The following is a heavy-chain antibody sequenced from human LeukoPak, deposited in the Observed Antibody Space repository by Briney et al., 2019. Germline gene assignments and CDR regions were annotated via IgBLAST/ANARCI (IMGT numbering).Heavy chain of an antibody. Sequence: SVKVSCKASGGTFNNFAICWVRQAPGQGLEWMGGIFPVFGTSTYAQKFQGRVAITADESTRTAHMELSSLRSDDTAVYYCARGPHTSSWYKHAFDIWAQGTMVTVSS. CDR2: IFPVFGTS. CDR1: GGTFNNFA. J-gene: IGHJ3*02. D-gene: IGHD6-13*01. CDR3: ARGPHTSSWYKHAFDI. V-gene: IGHV1-69*01.